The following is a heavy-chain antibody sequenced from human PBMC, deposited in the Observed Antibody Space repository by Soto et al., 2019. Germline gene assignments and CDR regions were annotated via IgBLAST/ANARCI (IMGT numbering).Heavy chain of an antibody. CDR1: GGSISSANNY. D-gene: IGHD2-15*01. CDR3: ARETGCSGGTCYFNNWFDP. Sequence: QVQLQESGPGLVKPSQTLYLTCTVSGGSISSANNYWSWIRQHPGKGLEWIGFIHYSGSTYYNPSLKSRVTISADTSKNQFSLKVSSVTAADTAVYYCARETGCSGGTCYFNNWFDPWGQGTLVTVPS. J-gene: IGHJ5*02. V-gene: IGHV4-31*03. CDR2: IHYSGST.